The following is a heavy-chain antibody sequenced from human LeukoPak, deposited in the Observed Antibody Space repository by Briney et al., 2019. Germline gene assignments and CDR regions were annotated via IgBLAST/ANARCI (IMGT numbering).Heavy chain of an antibody. J-gene: IGHJ4*02. D-gene: IGHD4-17*01. CDR3: ATTLDYGDYGLDY. V-gene: IGHV4-30-4*01. CDR2: IYYSGST. CDR1: GGSISSGDYY. Sequence: SETLSLTCTVSGGSISSGDYYWSWIRQPPGKGLEWIGYIYYSGSTYYNPSLKSRVTISVDTSKNQFSLKLSSVTAADTAVYYCATTLDYGDYGLDYRGQGTLVTVSS.